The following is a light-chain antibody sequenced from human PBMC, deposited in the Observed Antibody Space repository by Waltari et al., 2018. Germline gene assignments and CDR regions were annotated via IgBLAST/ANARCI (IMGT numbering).Light chain of an antibody. CDR1: NLSDKF. J-gene: IGLJ2*01. V-gene: IGLV3-1*01. CDR3: QAWDTSNGAV. Sequence: SYELSQTPSMSVSPGQTVTLPCSGENLSDKFVSWYQQKPGQSPRLVIYGDHNLASGIPTRFAGSNSGGRGPLTIGEIQALDEADYYCQAWDTSNGAVFGGGTKVAV. CDR2: GDH.